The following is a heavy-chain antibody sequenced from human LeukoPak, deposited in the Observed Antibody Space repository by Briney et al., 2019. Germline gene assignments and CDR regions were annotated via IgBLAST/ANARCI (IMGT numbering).Heavy chain of an antibody. Sequence: SETLSLTCTVSGDSISSGYYYWSWIRQPAGKGLEWIGRIYTSGTTNYNPSLKSRVTISVATSKNQFSLKLSSVSAADTAVYYCVLGRVVVGATMAFDIWGQGTMVTVSS. CDR1: GDSISSGYYY. D-gene: IGHD2-15*01. J-gene: IGHJ3*02. CDR3: VLGRVVVGATMAFDI. V-gene: IGHV4-61*02. CDR2: IYTSGTT.